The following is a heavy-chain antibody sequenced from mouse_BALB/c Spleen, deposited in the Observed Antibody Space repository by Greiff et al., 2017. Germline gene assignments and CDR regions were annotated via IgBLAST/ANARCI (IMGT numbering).Heavy chain of an antibody. CDR2: ISSGGST. Sequence: EVMLVESGGGLVQPGGSLKLSCAASGFTFSSYAMSWVRQTPEKRLEWVASISSGGSTYYPDSVKGRFTISRDNARNILYLQMSSLRSEDTAMYYCAISMITTGYFDYWGQGTTLTVSS. J-gene: IGHJ2*01. D-gene: IGHD2-4*01. CDR3: AISMITTGYFDY. V-gene: IGHV5-6-5*01. CDR1: GFTFSSYA.